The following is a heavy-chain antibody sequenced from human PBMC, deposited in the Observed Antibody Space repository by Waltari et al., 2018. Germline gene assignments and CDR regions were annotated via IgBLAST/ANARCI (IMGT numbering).Heavy chain of an antibody. V-gene: IGHV3-21*01. CDR2: ISSSRSYI. Sequence: EVQLVESGGGLVKPGGSLSLSCAASGFTFRSYSMNWVRQAPGKGLEWVSAISSSRSYIYYADSVKGRFTISRDNAKNSLYLQMNSLRAEDTAVYYCARDNDYDLGCDYWGQGTLVTVSS. J-gene: IGHJ4*02. CDR1: GFTFRSYS. CDR3: ARDNDYDLGCDY. D-gene: IGHD3-3*01.